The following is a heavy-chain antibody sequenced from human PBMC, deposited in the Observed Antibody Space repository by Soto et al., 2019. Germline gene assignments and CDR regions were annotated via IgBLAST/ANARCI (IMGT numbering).Heavy chain of an antibody. V-gene: IGHV1-18*01. CDR1: DYTFTSYG. J-gene: IGHJ4*02. CDR2: ISAYNGNT. D-gene: IGHD2-21*02. CDR3: ARPHDCGGDCPSPQFDY. Sequence: QVQLVLSGAEVKKPGASVKVSCKASDYTFTSYGINWVRQAPGQGLEWMGWISAYNGNTNYAQKFQGRVTMTTDTSTSTVYIELRSLRSDDTAVYYYARPHDCGGDCPSPQFDYLGQGTLVTVSS.